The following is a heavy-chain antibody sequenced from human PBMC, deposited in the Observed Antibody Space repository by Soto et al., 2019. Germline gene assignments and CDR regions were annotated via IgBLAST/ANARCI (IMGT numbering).Heavy chain of an antibody. CDR1: GFTFSSYS. Sequence: EVQLVESGGGLVKPRGSLRLSCAASGFTFSSYSMNWVRQAPGKGLEWVSSISSSSSYIYYADSVKGRFTISRDNAKNSLYLQMNSLRAEDTAVYYCARAPSPHDYGDYVWDYWGQGTLVTVSS. CDR2: ISSSSSYI. D-gene: IGHD4-17*01. J-gene: IGHJ4*02. V-gene: IGHV3-21*01. CDR3: ARAPSPHDYGDYVWDY.